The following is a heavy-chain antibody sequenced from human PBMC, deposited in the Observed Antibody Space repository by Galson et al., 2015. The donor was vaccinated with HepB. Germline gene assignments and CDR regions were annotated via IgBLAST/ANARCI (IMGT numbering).Heavy chain of an antibody. Sequence: SVKVSCKASGGTFSSYAISCVRQAPGQGLEWSGGIIPIFGTANYAQKFQGRVKITADESTSTAYMELSSLRSEDTAVYYCATGRDLWFWDYWGQGTLVTVSS. CDR3: ATGRDLWFWDY. V-gene: IGHV1-69*13. D-gene: IGHD3-10*01. J-gene: IGHJ4*02. CDR2: IIPIFGTA. CDR1: GGTFSSYA.